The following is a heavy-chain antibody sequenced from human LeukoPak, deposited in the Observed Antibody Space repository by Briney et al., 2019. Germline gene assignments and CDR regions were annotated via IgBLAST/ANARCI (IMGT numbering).Heavy chain of an antibody. CDR3: ARGGYCSGATCYASDAFDI. Sequence: ASVKVSCKASGYTFSGYAITWVRQAPGQGLEWMGWISLYNGNTNYAQKLQDRVTLTTDTSTTTAYMELRSLRSDDSAVYYCARGGYCSGATCYASDAFDIWGQGTMVTVSP. CDR1: GYTFSGYA. V-gene: IGHV1-18*01. CDR2: ISLYNGNT. J-gene: IGHJ3*02. D-gene: IGHD2-15*01.